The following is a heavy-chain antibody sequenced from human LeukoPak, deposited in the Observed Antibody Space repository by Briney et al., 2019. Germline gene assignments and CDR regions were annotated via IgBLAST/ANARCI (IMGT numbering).Heavy chain of an antibody. CDR1: GGSFSGYY. J-gene: IGHJ5*02. V-gene: IGHV4-34*11. D-gene: IGHD3-10*01. CDR3: ARDGRGSRSSWFDP. CDR2: FSCSGST. Sequence: SETLSLTCAVYGGSFSGYYWSWIRQPPGKGLEWIGSFSCSGSTYYNPSLKSRVTISVDTSKSRFSLYMDSVTAADTAVYYCARDGRGSRSSWFDPWGQGTLVIVSS.